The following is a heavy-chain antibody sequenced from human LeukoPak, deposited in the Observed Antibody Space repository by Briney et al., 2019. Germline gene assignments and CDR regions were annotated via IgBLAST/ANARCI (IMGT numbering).Heavy chain of an antibody. Sequence: GGSLRLSCAASGFTFSDYYMSWIRQAPGKGLEWVSYISSSGSTIYYADSVKGRFTISRDNAKNSLYLQMNSLRAEDTAVYYCARGEWLRSPRRASLGNYYYGMDVWGQGTTVTVSS. CDR2: ISSSGSTI. J-gene: IGHJ6*02. V-gene: IGHV3-11*01. CDR1: GFTFSDYY. D-gene: IGHD5-12*01. CDR3: ARGEWLRSPRRASLGNYYYGMDV.